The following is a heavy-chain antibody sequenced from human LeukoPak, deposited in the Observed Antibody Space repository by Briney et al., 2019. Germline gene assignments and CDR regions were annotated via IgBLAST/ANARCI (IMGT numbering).Heavy chain of an antibody. D-gene: IGHD6-19*01. CDR1: GFIFSTYA. Sequence: GGSLRLSCAASGFIFSTYAMSWVRQAPGKGLEWVSTISGSGIAAYYADSVKGRFTIPRDNSTDTLYLQMNSLRAEDTAVYYCAKSVAGPNDAFDFWGQGTMVTVSS. J-gene: IGHJ3*01. V-gene: IGHV3-23*01. CDR2: ISGSGIAA. CDR3: AKSVAGPNDAFDF.